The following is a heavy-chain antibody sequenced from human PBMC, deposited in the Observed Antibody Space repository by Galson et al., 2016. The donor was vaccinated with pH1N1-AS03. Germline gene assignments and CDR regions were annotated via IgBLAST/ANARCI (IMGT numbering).Heavy chain of an antibody. J-gene: IGHJ4*02. Sequence: ETLSLTCGVSDDSINNHIYWSWVRQAPGKGLEWIGEIFHNGNINYNPSLKRRLSPSVDKPTKEISLSLRSVTAEDTAVYFCATHKENRRGDFDSWGQGTLVIVSS. CDR1: DDSINNHIY. V-gene: IGHV4-4*01. D-gene: IGHD2/OR15-2a*01. CDR2: IFHNGNI. CDR3: ATHKENRRGDFDS.